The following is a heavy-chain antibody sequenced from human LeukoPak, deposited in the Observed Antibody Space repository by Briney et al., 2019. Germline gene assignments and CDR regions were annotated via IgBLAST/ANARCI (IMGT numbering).Heavy chain of an antibody. J-gene: IGHJ5*02. D-gene: IGHD6-13*01. CDR3: VREHSRVFDP. CDR1: GFTFTNYW. CDR2: INQDGSAK. Sequence: GGSLRLSCVASGFTFTNYWMSWVRQTPGKGLEWVANINQDGSAKNYVDSVEGRFTISRDNAKNSLYLEMNSLRAEDTAIYYCVREHSRVFDPWGQGTPVTVSS. V-gene: IGHV3-7*01.